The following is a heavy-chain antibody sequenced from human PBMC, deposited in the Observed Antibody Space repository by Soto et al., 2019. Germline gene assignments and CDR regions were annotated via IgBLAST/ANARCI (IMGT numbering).Heavy chain of an antibody. V-gene: IGHV3-30*18. CDR1: GFTFSSYG. J-gene: IGHJ4*02. D-gene: IGHD2-15*01. CDR3: AKDRLGYCSGGSCYSINFDY. CDR2: ISYDGSNK. Sequence: QVQLVESGGGVVQPGRSLRLSCAASGFTFSSYGMHWVRQAPGKGLELVAVISYDGSNKYYADSVKGRFTISRDNSKNTLYLQMNSLRAEDTAVYYCAKDRLGYCSGGSCYSINFDYWGQGTLVTVSS.